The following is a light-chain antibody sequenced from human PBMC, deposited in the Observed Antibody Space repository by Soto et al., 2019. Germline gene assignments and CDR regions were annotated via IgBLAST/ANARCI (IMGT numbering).Light chain of an antibody. CDR3: QLRSNWPPIT. Sequence: EIVLTQSLATLSLSPGERATLSCRASQSIAGYLAWYQKKPGQAPRLLIYDTSNRVTGVPARFSGSGSGTDFTLSISSLEPEDFAVYYCQLRSNWPPITFGQGTRLEIK. J-gene: IGKJ5*01. V-gene: IGKV3-11*01. CDR2: DTS. CDR1: QSIAGY.